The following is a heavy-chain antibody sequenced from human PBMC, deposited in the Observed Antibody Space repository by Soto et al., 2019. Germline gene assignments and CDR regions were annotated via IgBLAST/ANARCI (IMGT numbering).Heavy chain of an antibody. D-gene: IGHD2-2*01. Sequence: ASVKVSCKASGYTFTGYYMHWVRQAPGQGLEWMGWINPNSGGTNYAQKFQGWVTMTRDTSISTAYMELSRLRSDDTAVYYCASSPYQLLPTQYGMDVWGQGTTVTVSS. CDR2: INPNSGGT. CDR3: ASSPYQLLPTQYGMDV. J-gene: IGHJ6*02. V-gene: IGHV1-2*04. CDR1: GYTFTGYY.